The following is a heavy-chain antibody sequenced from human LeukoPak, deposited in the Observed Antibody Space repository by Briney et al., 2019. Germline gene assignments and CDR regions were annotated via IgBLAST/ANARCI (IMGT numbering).Heavy chain of an antibody. CDR1: GVSISSSNSY. D-gene: IGHD5-12*01. CDR2: IYYSGNT. CDR3: ARGPSGYHNT. Sequence: SETLSLTCTVSGVSISSSNSYWGWIRQPPGKGLEWIGSIYYSGNTYYNPSLKSRVTISVDTSKNQFSLKLSSVTAADTAVYYCARGPSGYHNTGGQGTLVTVSS. V-gene: IGHV4-39*07. J-gene: IGHJ4*02.